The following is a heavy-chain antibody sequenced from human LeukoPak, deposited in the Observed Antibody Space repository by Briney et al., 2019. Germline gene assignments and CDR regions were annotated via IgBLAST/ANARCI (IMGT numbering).Heavy chain of an antibody. J-gene: IGHJ1*01. CDR3: ARVIASSSGWYEYFQH. CDR2: SSDSGGST. D-gene: IGHD6-19*01. CDR1: GFTFSNYA. V-gene: IGHV3-23*01. Sequence: GGSLRLSCAASGFTFSNYAMTWVRQAPGKGLEWVSTSSDSGGSTYYADSVKGRFTISRDNSKNTLYLQMNSLGAEDTAVYYCARVIASSSGWYEYFQHWGQGTLVTVSS.